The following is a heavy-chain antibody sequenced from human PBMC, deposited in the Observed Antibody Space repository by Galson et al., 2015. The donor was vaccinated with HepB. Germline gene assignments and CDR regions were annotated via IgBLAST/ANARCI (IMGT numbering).Heavy chain of an antibody. CDR2: IIPIFGTA. CDR3: ATGITMVRGVIRNDAGLGYGMDV. Sequence: SVKVSCKASGGTFSSYAISWVRQAPGQGLEWMGGIIPIFGTANYAQKFQGRVTITADESTSTAYMELSSLRSEDTAVYYCATGITMVRGVIRNDAGLGYGMDVWGQGTTVTVSS. J-gene: IGHJ6*02. CDR1: GGTFSSYA. D-gene: IGHD3-10*01. V-gene: IGHV1-69*13.